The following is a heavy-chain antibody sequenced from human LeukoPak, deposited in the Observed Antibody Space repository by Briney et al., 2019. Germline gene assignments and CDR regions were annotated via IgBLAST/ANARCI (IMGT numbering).Heavy chain of an antibody. V-gene: IGHV4-30-2*01. CDR2: IYHSGST. D-gene: IGHD3-16*02. CDR1: GGSISSGGYS. J-gene: IGHJ4*02. Sequence: SETLSLTCAVSGGSISSGGYSWSWIRQPPGKGLEWVGYIYHSGSTYYNPSLKSRVTISVDRSKNQLSLNLSSVTAADTAVYYCARGVTSLYFDYWGQGTLVTVSS. CDR3: ARGVTSLYFDY.